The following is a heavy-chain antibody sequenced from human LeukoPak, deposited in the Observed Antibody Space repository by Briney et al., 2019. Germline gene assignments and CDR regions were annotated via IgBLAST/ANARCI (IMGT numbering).Heavy chain of an antibody. Sequence: GGSLRLSCAASGFTFSSYWMSWVRQAPGKGLEWVANINQDGSEKYYVDSVKGRFTISRDNAKNSLFLQMNSLRAEDTSVYYCAREPYSSSYSYFDYWGQGTLVTVSS. J-gene: IGHJ4*02. V-gene: IGHV3-7*01. D-gene: IGHD6-13*01. CDR2: INQDGSEK. CDR3: AREPYSSSYSYFDY. CDR1: GFTFSSYW.